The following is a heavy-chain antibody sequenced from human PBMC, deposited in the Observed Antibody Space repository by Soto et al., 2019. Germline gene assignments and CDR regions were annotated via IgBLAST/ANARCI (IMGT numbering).Heavy chain of an antibody. V-gene: IGHV3-30-3*01. CDR3: ARDYGDYYGMDV. Sequence: GGSLRLSCAASGFTFSSYAMHWVRQAPGKGLEWVAVISYDGSNKYYADSVKGRFTISRDNSKNTLYLQMNSLRAEDTAVYYCARDYGDYYGMDVWGQGTTVTVSS. CDR1: GFTFSSYA. J-gene: IGHJ6*02. CDR2: ISYDGSNK. D-gene: IGHD4-17*01.